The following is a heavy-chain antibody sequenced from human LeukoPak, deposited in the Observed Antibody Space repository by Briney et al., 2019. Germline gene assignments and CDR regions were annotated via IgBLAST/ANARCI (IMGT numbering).Heavy chain of an antibody. D-gene: IGHD2-15*01. CDR2: ISDSGGSI. CDR1: GITFSSYA. CDR3: AKGQGYCSGSSCYTRIFDQ. Sequence: GGSLRLSCAASGITFSSYAMSWVRQAPGKGLEWVSIISDSGGSIFNADSVEGRFTISRDNAKNTLYPQMNSLRAEDTAVYYCAKGQGYCSGSSCYTRIFDQWGQGTLVTVSS. V-gene: IGHV3-23*01. J-gene: IGHJ4*02.